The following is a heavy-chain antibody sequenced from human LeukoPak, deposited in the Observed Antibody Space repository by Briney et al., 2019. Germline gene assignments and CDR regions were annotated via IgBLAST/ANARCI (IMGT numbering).Heavy chain of an antibody. D-gene: IGHD6-6*01. J-gene: IGHJ4*02. CDR3: ARDRKQLAPFDY. Sequence: GGSLRLSCAASGFTFSDYYMSWIRQAPGKGLEWVSYISSSGSTIYYADSVKGRFTISRGNAKNSLYLQMNSLRAEDTAVYYCARDRKQLAPFDYWGQGTLVTVSS. CDR2: ISSSGSTI. CDR1: GFTFSDYY. V-gene: IGHV3-11*04.